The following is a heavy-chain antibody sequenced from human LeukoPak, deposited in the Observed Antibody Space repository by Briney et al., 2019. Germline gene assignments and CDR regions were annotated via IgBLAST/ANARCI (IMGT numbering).Heavy chain of an antibody. Sequence: PSQTLSLTCTDSSGSISRGDSYWSWIRQPPGKGLEWIGYVHQTGTTYYHPSLRSRVTISVGTSKNQFSLKLTSVTAADTALYFCAREYCSGGSCYFDYWGQGTLVTVS. CDR1: SGSISRGDSY. CDR2: VHQTGTT. V-gene: IGHV4-30-4*01. D-gene: IGHD2-15*01. J-gene: IGHJ4*02. CDR3: AREYCSGGSCYFDY.